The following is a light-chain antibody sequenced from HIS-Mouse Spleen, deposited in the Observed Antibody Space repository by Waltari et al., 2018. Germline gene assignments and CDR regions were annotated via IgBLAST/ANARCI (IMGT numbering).Light chain of an antibody. J-gene: IGLJ2*01. V-gene: IGLV3-1*01. Sequence: SYELTQPPSVSVSPGQTASITCSGDKLGDKYACWYQQKPGQSPVLVIYQGSKRPSGIPERFSGSTSGNTATLTISGTQAMDEADYYCQAWDSSTGVFGGGTKLTVL. CDR3: QAWDSSTGV. CDR1: KLGDKY. CDR2: QGS.